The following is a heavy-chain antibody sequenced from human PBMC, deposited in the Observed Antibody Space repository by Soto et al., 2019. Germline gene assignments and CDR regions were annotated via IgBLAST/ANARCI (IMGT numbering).Heavy chain of an antibody. V-gene: IGHV1-69*02. Sequence: QVQLVQSGAAVKKPGSSVKVSCKASGGTFSSYTISWVRQAPGQGLEWMGRIIPILGIANYAQKFQGRVTITADKSTSTAYMELSSLRSEDTAVYYCARVSFRYYGMDVWGQGTTVTVSS. CDR1: GGTFSSYT. CDR2: IIPILGIA. J-gene: IGHJ6*02. CDR3: ARVSFRYYGMDV. D-gene: IGHD3-10*01.